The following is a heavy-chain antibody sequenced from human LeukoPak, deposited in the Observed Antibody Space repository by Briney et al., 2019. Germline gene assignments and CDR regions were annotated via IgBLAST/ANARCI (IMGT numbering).Heavy chain of an antibody. CDR3: ARDGTTGDAFDI. CDR1: GFSISIDYY. D-gene: IGHD4-17*01. Sequence: PSETLSLTCAVSGFSISIDYYWVWSRQPPGRGLEWIGSIYRRGSTYYKPSLKRRVTMAVDSSKKQFSLKLRSVTAADTAVYYCARDGTTGDAFDIWGQGTMVTVSS. CDR2: IYRRGST. J-gene: IGHJ3*02. V-gene: IGHV4-38-2*02.